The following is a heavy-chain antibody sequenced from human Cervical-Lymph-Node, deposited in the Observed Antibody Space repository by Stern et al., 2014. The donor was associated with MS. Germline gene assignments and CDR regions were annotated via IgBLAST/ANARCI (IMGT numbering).Heavy chain of an antibody. J-gene: IGHJ3*02. V-gene: IGHV1-8*01. CDR3: GRGLPNYSESSGYSDALDI. Sequence: VQLEQSGDEVKKPGATVKVSCKASGYTITSYDINWVRQAAGQGLEWVGWLNPNSGNTGYTQKFQGRVTMTRTTSIRTAYMELSSLRSHDKAIYYCGRGLPNYSESSGYSDALDIRGQGTRITVSS. CDR1: GYTITSYD. CDR2: LNPNSGNT. D-gene: IGHD3-22*01.